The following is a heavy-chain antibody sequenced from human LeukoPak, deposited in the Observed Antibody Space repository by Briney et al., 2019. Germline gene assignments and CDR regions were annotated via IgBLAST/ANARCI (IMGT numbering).Heavy chain of an antibody. V-gene: IGHV3-23*01. CDR3: AKDSIPHYYGSGSYYNYFDY. D-gene: IGHD3-10*01. CDR2: ISGSGGST. Sequence: GGSLRLSCAASGFTFSSYAMSWVRQAPGKGLEWVSAISGSGGSTYYADSVKGRFTISRDNSKNTLYLQMNSLRAEDTAVYYCAKDSIPHYYGSGSYYNYFDYWGQGTLVTVSS. CDR1: GFTFSSYA. J-gene: IGHJ4*02.